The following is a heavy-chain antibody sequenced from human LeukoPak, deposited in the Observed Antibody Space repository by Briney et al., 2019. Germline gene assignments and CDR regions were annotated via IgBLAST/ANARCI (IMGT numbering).Heavy chain of an antibody. V-gene: IGHV4-38-2*02. CDR2: IYHSGST. Sequence: SETLSLTCTASGYSISSGYYWGWIRQPPGKGLEWIGSIYHSGSTYYNPSLKSRVTISVDTSKNQFSLKLSSVTAADTAVYYCATPGVELELLSVRAFDIWGQGTMVTVSS. CDR3: ATPGVELELLSVRAFDI. CDR1: GYSISSGYY. J-gene: IGHJ3*02. D-gene: IGHD1-7*01.